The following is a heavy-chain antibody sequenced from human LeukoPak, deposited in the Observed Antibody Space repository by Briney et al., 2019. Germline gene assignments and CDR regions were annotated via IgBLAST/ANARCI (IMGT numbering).Heavy chain of an antibody. D-gene: IGHD5-18*01. Sequence: PGGPLRLSCAASGFTFSNAWMSWVRQAPGKGLERVSFISSSSSYIYYADSMKGRFTISRDNAKNSLYLQMNSLRAEDTAVYYCERDQWLQSDYYMDVWGKGTTVTISS. J-gene: IGHJ6*03. CDR1: GFTFSNAW. CDR2: ISSSSSYI. V-gene: IGHV3-21*01. CDR3: ERDQWLQSDYYMDV.